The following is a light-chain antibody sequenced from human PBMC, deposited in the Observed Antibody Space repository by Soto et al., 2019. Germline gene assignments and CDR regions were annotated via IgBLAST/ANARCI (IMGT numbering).Light chain of an antibody. V-gene: IGKV1-39*01. Sequence: DIQVTQFPSSLSASVGDEVSITCRTDQPVMNYLNWYQQKAGQAPKILIFEASNLARGVPQRFSGTGFGSQFTLTIANLQPEEIAIYYCQESHNFPYIFGQGT. CDR1: QPVMNY. J-gene: IGKJ2*01. CDR2: EAS. CDR3: QESHNFPYI.